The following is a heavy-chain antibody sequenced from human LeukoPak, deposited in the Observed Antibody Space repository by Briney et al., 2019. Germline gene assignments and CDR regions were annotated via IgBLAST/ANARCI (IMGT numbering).Heavy chain of an antibody. CDR2: IYYTGTT. CDR3: ARGYDIDV. CDR1: GGSISNYY. J-gene: IGHJ6*02. Sequence: SETLSLTCTVSGGSISNYYWSWIRQPPGKALEWIGYIYYTGTTKYSPSLKSRATISLDTSKNQFSLKLTSVTAADTALFFCARGYDIDVWGQGTTVTVSS. V-gene: IGHV4-59*01.